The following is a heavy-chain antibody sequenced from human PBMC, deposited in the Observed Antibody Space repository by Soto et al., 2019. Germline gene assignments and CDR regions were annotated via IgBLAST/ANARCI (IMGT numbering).Heavy chain of an antibody. CDR1: GGTFSRYS. J-gene: IGHJ6*02. V-gene: IGHV1-69*08. CDR3: AREDRDRETGLVPAAIDGMDV. D-gene: IGHD2-2*01. CDR2: IIPIFGIA. Sequence: QVQLVQSGAEVKKPGSSVKVSCKASGGTFSRYSITWVRQAPGHGLEWIGRIIPIFGIASYAQKFQGRVTITADESPSTAYMELSSLRSDDTAVYYCAREDRDRETGLVPAAIDGMDVWGQVTTVTVSS.